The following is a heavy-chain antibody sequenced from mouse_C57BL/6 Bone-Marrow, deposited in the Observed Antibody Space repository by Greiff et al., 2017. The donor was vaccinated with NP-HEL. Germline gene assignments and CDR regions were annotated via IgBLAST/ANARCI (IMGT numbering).Heavy chain of an antibody. D-gene: IGHD2-2*01. CDR1: GYSITSGYY. CDR2: ISYDGSN. CDR3: AREGGYGWYFDV. Sequence: VQLQQSGPGLVKPSQSLSLTCSVTGYSITSGYYWNWIRQFPGNKLEWMGYISYDGSNNYNPSLNNRISITRDTSKNQFFLKLNSVTTEDTATYYCAREGGYGWYFDVWGTGTTVTVSS. J-gene: IGHJ1*03. V-gene: IGHV3-6*01.